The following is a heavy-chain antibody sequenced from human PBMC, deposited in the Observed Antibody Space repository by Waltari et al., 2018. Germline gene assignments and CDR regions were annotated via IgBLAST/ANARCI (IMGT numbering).Heavy chain of an antibody. CDR2: IIPILGIA. V-gene: IGHV1-69*04. J-gene: IGHJ4*02. CDR1: XGTFSSXX. Sequence: QVQLVXSGAEVKKPGSSVKASCXAXXGTFSSXXISWVRQAXXQGLEWMGGIIPILGIAXYAQKFQGRVTITADESTSTAYMELSSLRSXDTAVYYCAXDLTGLXXPSAPFDYWGQGTLXXXSS. D-gene: IGHD7-27*01. CDR3: AXDLTGLXXPSAPFDY.